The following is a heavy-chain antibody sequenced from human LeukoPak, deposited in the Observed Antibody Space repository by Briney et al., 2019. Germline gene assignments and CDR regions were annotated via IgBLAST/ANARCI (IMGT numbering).Heavy chain of an antibody. CDR2: MQAEGREE. CDR1: GFTFRYYG. D-gene: IGHD6-19*01. CDR3: ARDTDTSGHSSRLEP. J-gene: IGHJ5*02. Sequence: SGGSLRLSCAASGFTFRYYGMHWVRQGLGKGGGWVAAMQAEGREEYYADSVKGGFSISRDDSSSTQYQQMNSLRDENTAVYYWARDTDTSGHSSRLEPWGQGTLVSVSS. V-gene: IGHV3-33*01.